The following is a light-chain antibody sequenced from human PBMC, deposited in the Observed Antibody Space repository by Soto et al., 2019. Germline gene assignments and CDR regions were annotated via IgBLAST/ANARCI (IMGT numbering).Light chain of an antibody. Sequence: EIVMTQSPATLSVSPRERATLSCRASQSVSSNLAWYQQRPGQAPGLLIYGASTRATGIPARFSGSGAGTEFTLTISSLQSEDSAVYYCQQYNDWPETFGQGTKLEIK. V-gene: IGKV3-15*01. CDR3: QQYNDWPET. CDR1: QSVSSN. CDR2: GAS. J-gene: IGKJ2*01.